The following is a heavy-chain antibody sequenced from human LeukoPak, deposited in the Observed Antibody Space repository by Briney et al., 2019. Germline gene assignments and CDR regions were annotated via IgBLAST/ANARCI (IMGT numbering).Heavy chain of an antibody. J-gene: IGHJ4*02. CDR1: GFTFTDHY. Sequence: ASMKVSCKSSGFTFTDHYIHWVRQGPGQGLEWMGYIGPHSTFTSSPQEFQGRVTMTRDASMSTAYMELTRLTSDDTAVYYCVREGEGPLSKDFDYWGQGTLVAVSS. V-gene: IGHV1-2*02. CDR2: IGPHSTFT. D-gene: IGHD2/OR15-2a*01. CDR3: VREGEGPLSKDFDY.